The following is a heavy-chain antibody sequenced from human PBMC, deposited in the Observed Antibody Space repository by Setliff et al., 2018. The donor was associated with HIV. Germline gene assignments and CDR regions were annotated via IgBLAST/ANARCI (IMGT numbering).Heavy chain of an antibody. J-gene: IGHJ6*02. D-gene: IGHD6-19*01. Sequence: SVKVSCKSSSFTFSSSALQWVRQARGQRLEWIGWIVVGSSKTKYAERFQERVTLTLDMSTTTTYMELRGLRSEDTAIYYCARALDSGWYYYYYYGTDVWGQGTTVTVS. CDR2: IVVGSSKT. CDR1: SFTFSSSA. V-gene: IGHV1-58*01. CDR3: ARALDSGWYYYYYYGTDV.